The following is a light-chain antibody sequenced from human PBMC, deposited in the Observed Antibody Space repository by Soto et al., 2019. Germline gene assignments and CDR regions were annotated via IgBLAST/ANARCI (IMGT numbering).Light chain of an antibody. CDR2: GAS. CDR3: QQYNNWPPLT. CDR1: QSVSSN. J-gene: IGKJ4*01. V-gene: IGKV3-15*01. Sequence: EIVMTQSQATLSVSPGVRATLSCRASQSVSSNLAWYQQKPGQAPRLLIYGASTRATGIPARFSGSGSGTEFTLTISSLQSEDFAVYYCQQYNNWPPLTFGGGTKVEIK.